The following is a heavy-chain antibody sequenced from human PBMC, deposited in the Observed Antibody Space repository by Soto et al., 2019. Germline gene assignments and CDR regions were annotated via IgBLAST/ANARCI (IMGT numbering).Heavy chain of an antibody. CDR1: GGSISSGDYS. CDR3: ARGGIVVVPAAKGRLGY. J-gene: IGHJ4*02. CDR2: IYLIGST. V-gene: IGHV4-30-2*01. D-gene: IGHD2-2*01. Sequence: SETLSLTCAVSGGSISSGDYSWSWIRQPPGKGLEWIGYIYLIGSTYYSPSLKSRVTISIDRSKNQFSLNLSSVTAADTAVYYCARGGIVVVPAAKGRLGYWGQGTLVTVSS.